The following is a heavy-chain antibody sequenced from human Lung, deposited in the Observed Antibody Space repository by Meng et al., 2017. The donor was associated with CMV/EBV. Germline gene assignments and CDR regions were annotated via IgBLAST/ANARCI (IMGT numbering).Heavy chain of an antibody. J-gene: IGHJ6*02. Sequence: GESXKISCTASGYSFTSYWIGWVRQMPGKGLEWMGIIYPGDSDNRYNPSFQGQVTISADKSISTAYLQWSSLKASNTAMYDCARQSSLGYCSSTSCNSYYGMDVXGQGXTVTVSS. V-gene: IGHV5-51*01. CDR3: ARQSSLGYCSSTSCNSYYGMDV. CDR2: IYPGDSDN. CDR1: GYSFTSYW. D-gene: IGHD2-2*02.